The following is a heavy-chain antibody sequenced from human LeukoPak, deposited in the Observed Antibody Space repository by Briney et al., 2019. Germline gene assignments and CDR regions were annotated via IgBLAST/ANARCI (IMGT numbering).Heavy chain of an antibody. CDR1: GGSFSGYY. CDR3: ARGRRWLVPTWFDY. D-gene: IGHD6-19*01. Sequence: PSETLSLTCAVYGGSFSGYYWSWIRQPPGKGLEWIGEINHSGSTNYNPSLKSRVTISVDTSKNQFSLKLSSVTAADTAVYYCARGRRWLVPTWFDYWGQGTLVTVSS. J-gene: IGHJ4*02. CDR2: INHSGST. V-gene: IGHV4-34*01.